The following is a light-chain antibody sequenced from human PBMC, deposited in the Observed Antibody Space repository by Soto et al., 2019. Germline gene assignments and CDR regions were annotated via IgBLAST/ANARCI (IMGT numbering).Light chain of an antibody. J-gene: IGKJ4*01. CDR3: QQRSNWPFT. CDR1: QSVSSD. Sequence: EIVVTQSPATLSLSPGERATLSCRASQSVSSDLVWYQQKHGQAPRLLIYDASNRATGIPARFSGSGSGTDFTLTISSLEPEDFAVYYCQQRSNWPFTFGGGSKVEIK. CDR2: DAS. V-gene: IGKV3-11*01.